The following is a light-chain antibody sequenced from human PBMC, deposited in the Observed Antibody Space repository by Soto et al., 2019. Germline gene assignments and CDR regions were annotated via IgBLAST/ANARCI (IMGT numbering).Light chain of an antibody. Sequence: ALTQPASVSGSPGQSITISCTGTSSDVGGYNYVSWYQQHPGKAPKLKIYDVSNRPSGVSNRFSGSKSGNTASLTISGLQAEDEADYYSSTYTSSSTPLYVSGTGTKVTV. CDR2: DVS. CDR3: STYTSSSTPLYV. CDR1: SSDVGGYNY. J-gene: IGLJ1*01. V-gene: IGLV2-14*01.